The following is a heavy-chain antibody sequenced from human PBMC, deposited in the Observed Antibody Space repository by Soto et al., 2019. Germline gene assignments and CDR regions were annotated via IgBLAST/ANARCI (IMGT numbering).Heavy chain of an antibody. CDR1: GFTFSNFA. CDR3: SKARSLATTAALNY. J-gene: IGHJ4*02. D-gene: IGHD6-6*01. Sequence: VQLLESGGGLVQPGGSLRLSCAASGFTFSNFALSWVRQAPGKGLEWVSSISGSGDTTNHADSVKGRFTISRDNSNNTVSLQMNRLSAEDTAIYFCSKARSLATTAALNYWGQGTLVTVSS. CDR2: ISGSGDTT. V-gene: IGHV3-23*01.